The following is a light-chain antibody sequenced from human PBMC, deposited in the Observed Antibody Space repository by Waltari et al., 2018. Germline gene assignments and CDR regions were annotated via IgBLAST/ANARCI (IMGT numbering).Light chain of an antibody. V-gene: IGKV3-20*01. CDR3: QQYGSSPYT. Sequence: EIVLTQSPGTLSLSPGERATFPCRASQSVSSSYLAWYQQKPGQAPRLLIYGASSRATGIPDRFSGSGSGTDFTFTISRLEPEDFAVYYCQQYGSSPYTFGQGTKLEIK. J-gene: IGKJ2*01. CDR2: GAS. CDR1: QSVSSSY.